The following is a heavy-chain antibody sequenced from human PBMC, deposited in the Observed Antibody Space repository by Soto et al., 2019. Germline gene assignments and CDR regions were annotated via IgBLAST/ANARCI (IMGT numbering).Heavy chain of an antibody. D-gene: IGHD1-26*01. J-gene: IGHJ6*02. CDR3: ARVRRRDWEMLQTVTYFYYGMDV. CDR1: GFTFSFYW. V-gene: IGHV3-7*01. CDR2: INQDGSDK. Sequence: EVQLVESGGGLVQPRGSQRLSCAVSGFTFSFYWMAWVRQAPGKGLEWVASINQDGSDKSYVDSVRGRFTISRDDDKNSLYLQMNSLGAEDTAVYYRARVRRRDWEMLQTVTYFYYGMDVWGQGTTVTVSS.